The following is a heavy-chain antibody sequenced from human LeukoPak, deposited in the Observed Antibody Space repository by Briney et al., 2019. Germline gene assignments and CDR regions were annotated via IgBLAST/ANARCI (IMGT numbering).Heavy chain of an antibody. Sequence: GGSLRLSCAASGFTFSSYAMSGVPQAPGRGLEGGSAISCSGGSTYYADSVRGRFTISRDNSKNTLYLQMNSLRAEDTAVYYCAKDSRFGMDVWGQGTTVTVSS. V-gene: IGHV3-23*01. J-gene: IGHJ6*02. CDR1: GFTFSSYA. CDR2: ISCSGGST. CDR3: AKDSRFGMDV.